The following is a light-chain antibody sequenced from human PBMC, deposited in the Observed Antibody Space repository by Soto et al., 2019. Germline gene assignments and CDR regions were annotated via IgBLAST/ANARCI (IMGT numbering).Light chain of an antibody. CDR3: ATWDSGLRAVV. CDR2: DND. CDR1: SSNIGNDY. J-gene: IGLJ2*01. Sequence: QSVLTQPPSVSAAPGQKVTISCSGSSSNIGNDYVSWYQQLPGTAPKLLIYDNDRRPSGIPDRFSGSKSGTSATLGITGLQTGDEADYYCATWDSGLRAVVFGGGTKLTVL. V-gene: IGLV1-51*01.